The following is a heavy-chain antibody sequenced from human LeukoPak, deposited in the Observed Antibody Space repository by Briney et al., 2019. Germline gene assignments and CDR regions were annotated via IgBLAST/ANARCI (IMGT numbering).Heavy chain of an antibody. CDR1: GFTFSNYA. Sequence: GGSLRLSCAASGFTFSNYAMSWVRQAPGKGLEWVSSISGSGLSTYYADSVKGRFTFSRDNAKNSLYLQMNSLRAEDTAVYYCARADWDTAMIDYWGQGTLVTVSS. J-gene: IGHJ4*02. CDR2: ISGSGLST. V-gene: IGHV3-23*01. D-gene: IGHD5-18*01. CDR3: ARADWDTAMIDY.